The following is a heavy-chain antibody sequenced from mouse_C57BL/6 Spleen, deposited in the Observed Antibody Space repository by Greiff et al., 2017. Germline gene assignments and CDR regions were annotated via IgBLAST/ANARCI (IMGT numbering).Heavy chain of an antibody. CDR3: ARFYYGRSYFDY. Sequence: VQLQQPGAELVMPGASVKLSCKASGYTFTSYWMHWVKQRPGQGLEWIGEIDPSDSYTNYNQKFKGKSTLTVAKSSSTASMQLSSLTSEDSAVYYCARFYYGRSYFDYWGQGTTLTVSS. CDR2: IDPSDSYT. V-gene: IGHV1-69*01. D-gene: IGHD1-1*01. J-gene: IGHJ2*01. CDR1: GYTFTSYW.